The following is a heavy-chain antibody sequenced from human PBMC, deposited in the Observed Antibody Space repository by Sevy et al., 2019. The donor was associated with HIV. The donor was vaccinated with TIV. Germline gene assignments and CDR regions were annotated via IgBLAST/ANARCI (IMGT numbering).Heavy chain of an antibody. CDR3: ARAIRDGYITWDYYFDY. J-gene: IGHJ4*02. D-gene: IGHD5-12*01. Sequence: SGTLSLTCTVSGGSISSSSYYWGWIRQPPGKGLEWIGSIYYSGSTYYNPSLKSRVTISVDTSKNQFSLKLSSVTAADTAVYYCARAIRDGYITWDYYFDYWGQGTLVTVSS. CDR1: GGSISSSSYY. V-gene: IGHV4-39*01. CDR2: IYYSGST.